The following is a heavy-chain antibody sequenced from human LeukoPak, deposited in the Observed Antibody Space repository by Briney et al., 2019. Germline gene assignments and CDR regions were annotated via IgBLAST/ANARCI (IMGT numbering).Heavy chain of an antibody. J-gene: IGHJ5*02. CDR2: IYYSGST. V-gene: IGHV4-39*07. Sequence: SETLSLTCTVSGDSISSSSYYWGWIRQPPGKGLEWIGTIYYSGSTYYNPSLKSRVTISVDRSKNQFSLKLSSVTAADTAVYYCARNMVTTTWFDPWGQGTLVTVSS. CDR3: ARNMVTTTWFDP. CDR1: GDSISSSSYY. D-gene: IGHD4-17*01.